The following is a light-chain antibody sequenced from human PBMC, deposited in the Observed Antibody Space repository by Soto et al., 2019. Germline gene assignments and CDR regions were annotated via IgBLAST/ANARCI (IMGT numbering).Light chain of an antibody. Sequence: DIVMTQSPDSLAVSLGERDTINCKSSQSVLWSPNNKNYLAWYQQKPGQPPKLLIYWASTRESGVPDRFSGSGSGTDFTLTISRLQAEDVAFYYCQQYSGTPYTFGQGTKLEIK. J-gene: IGKJ2*01. CDR1: QSVLWSPNNKNY. CDR3: QQYSGTPYT. CDR2: WAS. V-gene: IGKV4-1*01.